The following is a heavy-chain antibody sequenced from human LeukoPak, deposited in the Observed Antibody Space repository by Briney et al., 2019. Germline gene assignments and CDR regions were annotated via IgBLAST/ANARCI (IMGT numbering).Heavy chain of an antibody. D-gene: IGHD6-19*01. J-gene: IGHJ4*02. CDR3: ARQTGYSSAWYGDY. CDR1: GYGFTSYW. CDR2: IDPSDSYT. V-gene: IGHV5-10-1*01. Sequence: GESLKISCKGSGYGFTSYWISWVRQMPGKGLEWMGRIDPSDSYTNYSPSFQGHVTISADKSISTAYLQWSSLKASDTAMYYCARQTGYSSAWYGDYWGQGTLVTVSS.